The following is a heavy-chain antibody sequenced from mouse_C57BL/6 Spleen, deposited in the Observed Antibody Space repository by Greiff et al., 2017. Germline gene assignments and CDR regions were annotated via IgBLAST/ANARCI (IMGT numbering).Heavy chain of an antibody. V-gene: IGHV2-2*01. CDR1: GYSLTGYG. CDR3: AINCYYYGSSYGFDC. Sequence: VQLLESGPGLVQPAQSLTITCTVTGYSLTGYGVHWVRQSPGKGLEWLGVIWRGGSTDYNAAFINRQSISKDNSKSQVFFKMNSLQADDAAIYYCAINCYYYGSSYGFDCWGQGTTLSVS. J-gene: IGHJ2*01. D-gene: IGHD1-1*01. CDR2: IWRGGST.